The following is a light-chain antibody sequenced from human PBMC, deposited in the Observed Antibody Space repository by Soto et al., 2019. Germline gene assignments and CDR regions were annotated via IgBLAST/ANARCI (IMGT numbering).Light chain of an antibody. CDR3: QKYNSALIT. V-gene: IGKV1-5*03. J-gene: IGKJ5*01. Sequence: DIQMTQSPSTLSGSVGDRVTITCRASQTISSWLAWYQQKPGKAPKLLIYKASTLKSGVPSRFSGSGSGTEFTLTISSLQPEDVATYYCQKYNSALITFGQGTRLEIK. CDR1: QTISSW. CDR2: KAS.